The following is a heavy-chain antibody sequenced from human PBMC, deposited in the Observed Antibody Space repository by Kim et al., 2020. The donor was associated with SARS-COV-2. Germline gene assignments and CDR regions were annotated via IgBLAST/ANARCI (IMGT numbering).Heavy chain of an antibody. Sequence: SVKVSCKGSRFTFSSSAVQWVRQARGQRLEWIGWIVVGSGNTNYAQKLQERVTITRDMSTSTVYMELSSLRFEDTAVYYCAAGVAGTLGSYPSWGQGTLVTVSS. CDR2: IVVGSGNT. CDR1: RFTFSSSA. CDR3: AAGVAGTLGSYPS. J-gene: IGHJ4*02. V-gene: IGHV1-58*01. D-gene: IGHD3-16*02.